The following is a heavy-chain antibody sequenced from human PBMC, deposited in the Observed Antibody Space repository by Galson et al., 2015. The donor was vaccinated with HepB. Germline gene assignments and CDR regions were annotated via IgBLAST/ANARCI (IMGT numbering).Heavy chain of an antibody. CDR3: TTEEGGCSGGSCYPDAFDI. CDR1: GFTFSSYA. D-gene: IGHD2-15*01. Sequence: SLRLSCAASGFTFSSYAMSWVRQAPGKGLEWVGRIKSKTDGGTTDYAAPVKGRFTISRDDSKNTLYLQMNSLKTEDTAVYYCTTEEGGCSGGSCYPDAFDIWGQGTIVTVSS. J-gene: IGHJ3*02. CDR2: IKSKTDGGTT. V-gene: IGHV3-15*01.